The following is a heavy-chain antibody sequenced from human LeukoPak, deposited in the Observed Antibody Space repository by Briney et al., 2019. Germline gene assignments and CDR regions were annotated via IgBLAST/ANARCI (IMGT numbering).Heavy chain of an antibody. Sequence: ASVKVSCKASGCTFTSYYMHWVRQAPGQGLEWMGIINPSGGSTSYAQKFQGRVTMTRDTSTSTVYMELSSLRSEDTAVYYCARDTPYYDFWSGSQVWYYYYGMDVWGQGTTVTVSS. V-gene: IGHV1-46*01. J-gene: IGHJ6*02. CDR1: GCTFTSYY. D-gene: IGHD3-3*01. CDR2: INPSGGST. CDR3: ARDTPYYDFWSGSQVWYYYYGMDV.